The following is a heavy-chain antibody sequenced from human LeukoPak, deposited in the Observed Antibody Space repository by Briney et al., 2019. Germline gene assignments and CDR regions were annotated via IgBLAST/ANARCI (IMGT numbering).Heavy chain of an antibody. V-gene: IGHV3-33*01. CDR3: ARAQGDYILDY. Sequence: GGSLRLSCAASGFTFSSYGMHWVRQAPGKGLEWVAVIWYDGSNKYYADSVKGRFTISRDNSKNTLYLQMNSLRAEDTAVYYCARAQGDYILDYWGQGTLVTVCS. CDR2: IWYDGSNK. CDR1: GFTFSSYG. J-gene: IGHJ4*02. D-gene: IGHD4-11*01.